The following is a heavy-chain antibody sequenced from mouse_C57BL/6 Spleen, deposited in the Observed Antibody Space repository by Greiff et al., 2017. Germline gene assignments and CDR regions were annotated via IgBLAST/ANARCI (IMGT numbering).Heavy chain of an antibody. CDR1: GYTFTSYW. CDR2: IHPNSGST. Sequence: QVQLQQPGAELVKPGASVKLSCKASGYTFTSYWMHWVKQRPGQGLEWIGMIHPNSGSTNYNEKFKSKATLTVDKSSSTAYMQLSSLTSEDAAVYYCARRWGTGSLLYFDYWGQGTTLTVSS. V-gene: IGHV1-64*01. D-gene: IGHD4-1*01. J-gene: IGHJ2*01. CDR3: ARRWGTGSLLYFDY.